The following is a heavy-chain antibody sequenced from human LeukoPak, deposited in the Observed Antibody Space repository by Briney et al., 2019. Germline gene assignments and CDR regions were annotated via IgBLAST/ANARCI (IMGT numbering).Heavy chain of an antibody. D-gene: IGHD6-6*01. Sequence: GGSLRLSCAASGFTFSNYAMSWVRQAPGKGLEWVSDISGSGGSTYYADSVKGRFTISRDNSKNTLYLQMNRLRAEDTAVYYCARDSGYSSSSMVFDYWGQGTLVTVSS. CDR2: ISGSGGST. CDR3: ARDSGYSSSSMVFDY. CDR1: GFTFSNYA. J-gene: IGHJ4*02. V-gene: IGHV3-23*01.